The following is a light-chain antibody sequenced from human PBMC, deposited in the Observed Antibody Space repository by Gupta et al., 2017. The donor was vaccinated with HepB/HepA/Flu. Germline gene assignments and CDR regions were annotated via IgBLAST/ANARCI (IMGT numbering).Light chain of an antibody. Sequence: QSVLTQPPSVARTPGQTGSIPCSGSSYNVGHNYVYCYQQLTGTAHKLLIYRNNQRPSGDSDRFSGSKSATAASLAISGLRSEDEADYYCAGWDGSRSDVWVFGGGTKLTVL. CDR2: RNN. CDR3: AGWDGSRSDVWV. V-gene: IGLV1-47*01. CDR1: SYNVGHNY. J-gene: IGLJ3*02.